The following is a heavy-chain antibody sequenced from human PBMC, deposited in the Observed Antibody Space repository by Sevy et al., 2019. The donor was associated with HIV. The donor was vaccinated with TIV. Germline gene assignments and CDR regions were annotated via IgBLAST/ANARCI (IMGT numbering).Heavy chain of an antibody. CDR2: ISSSGSTI. D-gene: IGHD3-16*02. CDR1: GFTFSDYY. Sequence: GGALRLSCAASGFTFSDYYTSWIRQAPGKGLEWVSYISSSGSTIYYADSVKGRFTISRDNAKNSLYLQMNSLRAEDTAVYYCARGSYDYVWGSYRYPYYYYGMDVWGQGTTVTVSS. J-gene: IGHJ6*02. V-gene: IGHV3-11*01. CDR3: ARGSYDYVWGSYRYPYYYYGMDV.